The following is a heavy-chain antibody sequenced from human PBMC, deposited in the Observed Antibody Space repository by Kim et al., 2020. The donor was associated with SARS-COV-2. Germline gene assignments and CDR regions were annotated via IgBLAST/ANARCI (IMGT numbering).Heavy chain of an antibody. Sequence: GGSLRLSCAASGFTFSDYYMSWIRQAPGKGLEWVSYISSSSSYTNYADSVKGRFTISRDNAKNSLYLQMNSLRAEDTAVYYCARDRRYYDFWSGYKGSHRQRYYYYGMDVWGQGTTVTVSS. V-gene: IGHV3-11*06. CDR2: ISSSSSYT. CDR1: GFTFSDYY. D-gene: IGHD3-3*01. J-gene: IGHJ6*02. CDR3: ARDRRYYDFWSGYKGSHRQRYYYYGMDV.